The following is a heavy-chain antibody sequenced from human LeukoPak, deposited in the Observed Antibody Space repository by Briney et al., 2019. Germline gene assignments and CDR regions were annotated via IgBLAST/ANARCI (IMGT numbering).Heavy chain of an antibody. D-gene: IGHD3-9*01. V-gene: IGHV1-46*01. CDR2: INPSGGST. CDR3: ARSSAYYNEADM. Sequence: ASVKVSCKTLGYTFTSYYVHWVRQAPGQGLEWMGIINPSGGSTTYAQKFQGRLTMTSDTSTSTVYMELSSLRSEDTAVYYCARSSAYYNEADMWGQGTMVTVSS. CDR1: GYTFTSYY. J-gene: IGHJ3*02.